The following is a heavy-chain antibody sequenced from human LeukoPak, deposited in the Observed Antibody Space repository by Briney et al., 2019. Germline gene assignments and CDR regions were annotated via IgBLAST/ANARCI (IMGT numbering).Heavy chain of an antibody. CDR1: GFTFSSYA. D-gene: IGHD6-13*01. Sequence: PGGSLRLSCAASGFTFSSYAMSWVRQAPGKGLEWVANIKQDGSEKYYVDSVKGRFTISRDNAKNSLYLQMNSLRAEDTAVYYCARGGYSSSWFSPTLDYWGQGTLVTVSS. CDR2: IKQDGSEK. V-gene: IGHV3-7*01. CDR3: ARGGYSSSWFSPTLDY. J-gene: IGHJ4*02.